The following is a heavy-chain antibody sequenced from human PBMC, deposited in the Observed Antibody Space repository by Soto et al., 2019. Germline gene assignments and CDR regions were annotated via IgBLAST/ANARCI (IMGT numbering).Heavy chain of an antibody. Sequence: QVQLQESGPGLVKPSQTLSLTCIVSGGSISSSGYYWSWIRQHPGKGLEWIGYIYYRGNTYYNPSRKSRVTISADTSKKQFSLQLSSVTAADTAVDYCARGTDDGIDAFDIWGQGTMVTVSS. J-gene: IGHJ3*02. D-gene: IGHD1-20*01. CDR1: GGSISSSGYY. CDR2: IYYRGNT. CDR3: ARGTDDGIDAFDI. V-gene: IGHV4-31*03.